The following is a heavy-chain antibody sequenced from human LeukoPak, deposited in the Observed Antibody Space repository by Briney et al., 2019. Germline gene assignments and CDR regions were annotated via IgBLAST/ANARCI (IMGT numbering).Heavy chain of an antibody. Sequence: PSETLSLTCAVYGGSFSGYYWSWIRQPPGKGLEWIGEINHSGSTNYNPSLKSRVTISVDTSKNQFSLKLSSVTAADTAVYYCARVAKYSYGYRGWFDPWGQGTLVTVSS. V-gene: IGHV4-34*01. J-gene: IGHJ5*02. CDR2: INHSGST. D-gene: IGHD5-18*01. CDR3: ARVAKYSYGYRGWFDP. CDR1: GGSFSGYY.